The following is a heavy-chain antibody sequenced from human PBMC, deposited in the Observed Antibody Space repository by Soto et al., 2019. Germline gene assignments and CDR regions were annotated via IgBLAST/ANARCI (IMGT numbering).Heavy chain of an antibody. V-gene: IGHV1-18*01. CDR2: ISAYNGNT. CDR3: ARSVIVVVPAAIHPYNWFYP. D-gene: IGHD2-2*02. CDR1: GYTFTSYG. Sequence: ASVKVSCKASGYTFTSYGISLVRQAPGQGLEWIGWISAYNGNTNYAQKIQGRVTMTTDTSTSTAYMELRSLRSDDTAVYYCARSVIVVVPAAIHPYNWFYPWVQGTLVTVSS. J-gene: IGHJ5*02.